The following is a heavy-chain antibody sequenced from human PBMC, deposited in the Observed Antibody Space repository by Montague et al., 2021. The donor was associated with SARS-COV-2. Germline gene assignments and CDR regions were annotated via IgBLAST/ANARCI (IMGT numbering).Heavy chain of an antibody. Sequence: SETLSITCEVSGDSISSYYWSWIRQSPGKGLEWIGYVHYTGSTKYTPSLKTRVTLSLDSPKNHFSLKLRSVTAADTAIYYCARAQNTCFIANCVNYFEVWGLGALVTVSS. D-gene: IGHD1-1*01. CDR3: ARAQNTCFIANCVNYFEV. CDR2: VHYTGST. CDR1: GDSISSYY. J-gene: IGHJ4*02. V-gene: IGHV4-59*01.